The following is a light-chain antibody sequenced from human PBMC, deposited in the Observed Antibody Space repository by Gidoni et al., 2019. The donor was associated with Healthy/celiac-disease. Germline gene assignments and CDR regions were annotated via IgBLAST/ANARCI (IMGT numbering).Light chain of an antibody. CDR3: QQYGSSPCS. CDR2: GAS. CDR1: QSVSSSY. J-gene: IGKJ2*04. Sequence: RASQSVSSSYLAWYQQKPGQAPRLLIYGASSRATGIPDGFSGSGSGTDFTLTISRLEPEDFAVYYCQQYGSSPCSFGQGTKLEIK. V-gene: IGKV3-20*01.